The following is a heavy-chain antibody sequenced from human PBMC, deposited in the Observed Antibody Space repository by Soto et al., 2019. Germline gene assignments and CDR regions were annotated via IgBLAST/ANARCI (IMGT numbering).Heavy chain of an antibody. CDR3: ARGGGIAAAGRSGDWFDP. Sequence: ETLSLTCAVYGGSFSGYYWSWIRQPPGKGLEWIGEINHSGSTNYNPSLKSRVTISVDTSKNQFSLKLSSVTAADTAVYYCARGGGIAAAGRSGDWFDPWGQGTLVTVSS. CDR1: GGSFSGYY. CDR2: INHSGST. D-gene: IGHD6-13*01. J-gene: IGHJ5*02. V-gene: IGHV4-34*01.